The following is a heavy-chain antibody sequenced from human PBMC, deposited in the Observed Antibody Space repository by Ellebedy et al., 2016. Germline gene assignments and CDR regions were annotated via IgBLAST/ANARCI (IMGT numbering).Heavy chain of an antibody. V-gene: IGHV1-46*04. CDR3: ARDSGMVRGVLNYYYGMDV. J-gene: IGHJ6*02. D-gene: IGHD3-10*01. Sequence: ASVKVSCKASGYTFTSYYMHWVRQAPGQGLEWMGIINPSGGSTSYAQKLQGRVTMTRDTSTSTVYMELSSLRSEDTAVYYCARDSGMVRGVLNYYYGMDVWGQGTTVTVSS. CDR1: GYTFTSYY. CDR2: INPSGGST.